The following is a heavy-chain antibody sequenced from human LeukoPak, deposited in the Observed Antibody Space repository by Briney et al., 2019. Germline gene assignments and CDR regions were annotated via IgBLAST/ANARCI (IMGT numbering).Heavy chain of an antibody. Sequence: PETLSLTCTVSGGSITSSDYWWAWIRLPPGRGLEWIGSIYYSGSTYYNPPLKSRATISVDTSKNQFSLKPSSVTAADAAVYFCARRSSSWYYFEDWGQGTLVTVSS. CDR1: GGSITSSDYW. V-gene: IGHV4-39*07. J-gene: IGHJ4*02. CDR2: IYYSGST. CDR3: ARRSSSWYYFED. D-gene: IGHD6-13*01.